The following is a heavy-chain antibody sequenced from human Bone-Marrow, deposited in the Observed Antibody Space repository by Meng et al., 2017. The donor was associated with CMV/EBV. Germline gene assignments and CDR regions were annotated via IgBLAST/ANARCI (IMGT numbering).Heavy chain of an antibody. J-gene: IGHJ4*02. V-gene: IGHV4-34*01. D-gene: IGHD4-23*01. CDR3: ARGSVVTPFDY. CDR2: INHSGST. CDR1: GGSLSGYD. Sequence: LTCAVYGGSLSGYDGGWVSQPPGKGLEWIGEINHSGSTNYNPSLKSRVTISVDTSKNQFSLKLSSVTAADTAVYYCARGSVVTPFDYWGQGTLVTVSS.